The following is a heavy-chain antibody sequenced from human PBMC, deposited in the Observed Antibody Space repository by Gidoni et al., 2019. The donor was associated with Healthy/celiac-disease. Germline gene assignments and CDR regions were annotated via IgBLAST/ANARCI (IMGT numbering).Heavy chain of an antibody. CDR1: GYTFTSYY. V-gene: IGHV1-46*01. J-gene: IGHJ4*02. CDR2: INPSGGST. CDR3: ARPKYYDYVWGSYRYNYYFDY. D-gene: IGHD3-16*02. Sequence: QVQLVQSGAEVKKPGASVKVSCKASGYTFTSYYMHWGRQAPGQGLEWMGIINPSGGSTSYAQKFQGRVTMTRDTSTSTVYMELSSLRSEDTAVYYCARPKYYDYVWGSYRYNYYFDYWGQGTLVTVSS.